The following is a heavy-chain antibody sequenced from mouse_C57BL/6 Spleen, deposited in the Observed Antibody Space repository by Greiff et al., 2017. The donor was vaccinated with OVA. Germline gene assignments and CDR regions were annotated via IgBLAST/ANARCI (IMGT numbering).Heavy chain of an antibody. V-gene: IGHV1-69*01. J-gene: IGHJ2*01. Sequence: QVQLQHPVAELVMPGASVKLSCKASGYTFTSYRMHWVKQRPGQGLEWIGEIDPSDSYTNYNHKFKGKSTMPVDKSSSTTYMQLSSLTSEDSSVYYCGSYYYGSDFDYWGQGTTLTVSS. CDR1: GYTFTSYR. CDR2: IDPSDSYT. CDR3: GSYYYGSDFDY. D-gene: IGHD1-1*01.